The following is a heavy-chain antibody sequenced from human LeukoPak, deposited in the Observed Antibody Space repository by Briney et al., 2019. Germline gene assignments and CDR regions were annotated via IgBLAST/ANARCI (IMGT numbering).Heavy chain of an antibody. D-gene: IGHD6-13*01. J-gene: IGHJ4*02. Sequence: GGSLRLSCAASGFTVSSNYMSWVRQAPGKGLEWVSTISGSGGSTYYADSVKGRFTISRDNSKNTLFLQMNSLRAEDTAIYYCAKAITAAVYTTFDSWGQGTLVTVSS. CDR3: AKAITAAVYTTFDS. CDR1: GFTVSSNY. CDR2: ISGSGGST. V-gene: IGHV3-23*01.